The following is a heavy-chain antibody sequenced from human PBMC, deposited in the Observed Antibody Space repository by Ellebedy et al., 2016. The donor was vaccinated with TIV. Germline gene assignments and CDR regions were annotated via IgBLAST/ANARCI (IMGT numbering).Heavy chain of an antibody. CDR2: ISGSGGST. Sequence: PGGSLRLSCAASGFTFSSYAMSWVRQAPGKGLEWVSAISGSGGSTYYADSVKGRFTISRDNSKNTLYLQMNSLRAEDTAVYYCAKDGITMVRGVIIEDDAFDIWGQGTMVTVSS. J-gene: IGHJ3*02. D-gene: IGHD3-10*01. V-gene: IGHV3-23*01. CDR1: GFTFSSYA. CDR3: AKDGITMVRGVIIEDDAFDI.